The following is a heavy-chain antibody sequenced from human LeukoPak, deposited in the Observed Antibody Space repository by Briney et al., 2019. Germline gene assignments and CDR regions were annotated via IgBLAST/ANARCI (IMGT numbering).Heavy chain of an antibody. CDR2: ISAYNGNT. Sequence: GASVKVSCKASGYTFTSYGISWVRQAPGQGLEWMGWISAYNGNTNYAQKLQGRVTMTTDTSTSTAYMELRSLRSDDTAVYYCASIPYYDSSGYYLRYWGQGTLVTVSS. D-gene: IGHD3-22*01. CDR3: ASIPYYDSSGYYLRY. J-gene: IGHJ4*02. CDR1: GYTFTSYG. V-gene: IGHV1-18*01.